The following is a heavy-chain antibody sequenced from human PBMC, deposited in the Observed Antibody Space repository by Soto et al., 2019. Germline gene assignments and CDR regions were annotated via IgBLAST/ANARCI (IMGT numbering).Heavy chain of an antibody. CDR2: ITFRGDYT. CDR1: GFTFSSYA. CDR3: AKLGTMGVFDN. V-gene: IGHV3-23*01. J-gene: IGHJ4*02. Sequence: EVQLLESGGGLVQPGGSLRLSCAASGFTFSSYAMSWVRQAPGKGLEWLASITFRGDYTYYADSVKGRITLSRDNSRNRLDLQMDSLKVEDTALYYCAKLGTMGVFDNWGQGTLLTVSS. D-gene: IGHD1-26*01.